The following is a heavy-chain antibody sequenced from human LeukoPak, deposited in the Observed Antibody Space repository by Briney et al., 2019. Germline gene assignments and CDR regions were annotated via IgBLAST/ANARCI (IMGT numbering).Heavy chain of an antibody. CDR2: IYYSGST. J-gene: IGHJ4*02. V-gene: IGHV4-31*03. CDR3: ARVWAWGSGNYFDN. Sequence: SETLSLTCTVSGGSISSGGYYWSWIRQHPGKGLEWIGYIYYSGSTYYNPSLKSRVTISVDTSKNQFSLKLSSVTAADTAVYYCARVWAWGSGNYFDNWGRGTLVTVSS. CDR1: GGSISSGGYY. D-gene: IGHD7-27*01.